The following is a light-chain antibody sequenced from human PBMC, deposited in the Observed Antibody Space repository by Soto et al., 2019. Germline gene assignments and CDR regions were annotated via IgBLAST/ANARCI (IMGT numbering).Light chain of an antibody. CDR3: QQYNNWPGT. V-gene: IGKV3-15*01. Sequence: EIVMTQSPATLSVSPGERATLSCRASQSVSSNLAWYQQKPGQAPRLLIYGASTRATGIPARFSGSGSGTEXTXTISXXQSXXFAVYYCQQYNNWPGTFGQGTKVEIK. CDR2: GAS. J-gene: IGKJ1*01. CDR1: QSVSSN.